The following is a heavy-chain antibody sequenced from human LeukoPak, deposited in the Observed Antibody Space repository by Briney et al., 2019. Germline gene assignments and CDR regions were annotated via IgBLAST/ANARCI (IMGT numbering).Heavy chain of an antibody. D-gene: IGHD4-17*01. Sequence: VKVSCKTSGGTFNNSAISWVRQAPGQGLEWLGGIMPLFGTAGYAQKFQGRVTITKDESTRTVYLELTSLTSADTAVYYCARDVHGDYGSGWFDPWGQGTLVSVSS. J-gene: IGHJ5*02. CDR1: GGTFNNSA. CDR2: IMPLFGTA. V-gene: IGHV1-69*05. CDR3: ARDVHGDYGSGWFDP.